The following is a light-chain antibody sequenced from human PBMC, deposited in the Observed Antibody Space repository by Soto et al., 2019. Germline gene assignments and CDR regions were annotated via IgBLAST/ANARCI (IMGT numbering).Light chain of an antibody. J-gene: IGKJ1*01. CDR1: QSVSIN. CDR2: GAS. V-gene: IGKV3-15*01. CDR3: QQYNSWPRT. Sequence: EIVMTQSPATLSVSPGERATLSCRASQSVSINLAWYHQKPGQAPRLLIYGASTRATGIPARFSGSGSGTEFTLTISSLQSEDFAVYYCQQYNSWPRTFGQGTKVDIK.